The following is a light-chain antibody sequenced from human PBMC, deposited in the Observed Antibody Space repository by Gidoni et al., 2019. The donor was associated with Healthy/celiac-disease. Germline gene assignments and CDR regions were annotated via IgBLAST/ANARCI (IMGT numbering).Light chain of an antibody. V-gene: IGLV2-14*01. Sequence: QSALTQPAPVSASPGQSITISCTGTSSDVGGYNYVSWYQQHPGKAPKLMIYEVSNRPSGVSNRFSGSKSGNTASLTISGLQAEDEADYYCSSYTSSSTSVVFGGGTKLTVL. CDR2: EVS. CDR1: SSDVGGYNY. J-gene: IGLJ2*01. CDR3: SSYTSSSTSVV.